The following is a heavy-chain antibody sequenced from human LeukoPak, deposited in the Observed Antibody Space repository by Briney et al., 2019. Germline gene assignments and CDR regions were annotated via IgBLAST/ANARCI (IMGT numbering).Heavy chain of an antibody. J-gene: IGHJ5*02. CDR2: VDPEDGET. D-gene: IGHD3-3*01. CDR3: ATAPIFGVVIIGVGFDP. Sequence: ASVKVSCKASGYTFTDYYMHWVQQAPGKGLEWMGRVDPEDGETIYAEKFQGRVTITADTSTDTAYMELSSLRSEDTAVYYCATAPIFGVVIIGVGFDPWGQGTLVTVSS. CDR1: GYTFTDYY. V-gene: IGHV1-69-2*01.